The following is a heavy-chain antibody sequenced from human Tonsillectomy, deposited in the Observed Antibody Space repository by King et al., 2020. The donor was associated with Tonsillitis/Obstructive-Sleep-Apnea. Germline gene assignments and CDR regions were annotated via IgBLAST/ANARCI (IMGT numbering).Heavy chain of an antibody. CDR1: GFMFDDYA. D-gene: IGHD1-1*01. CDR3: AKGGGERINDAFDI. CDR2: ISWNSGRM. Sequence: QLVQSGGGLVQPGRSLRLSCAASGFMFDDYAMHWVRQAPGKGLEWVSGISWNSGRMDYADSVRGRFTISRDNAKNFLYMQMNSLRDEDTALYYCAKGGGERINDAFDIWGQGTMVTVSS. J-gene: IGHJ3*02. V-gene: IGHV3-9*01.